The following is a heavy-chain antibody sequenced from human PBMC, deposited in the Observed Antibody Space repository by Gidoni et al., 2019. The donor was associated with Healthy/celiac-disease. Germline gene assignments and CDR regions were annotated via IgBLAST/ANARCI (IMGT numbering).Heavy chain of an antibody. D-gene: IGHD4-4*01. CDR2: IYYSGST. CDR3: ARAPRSLTVTTTYYFDY. CDR1: GGSISSYY. Sequence: QVQLQESGPGLVKPSETLSLTCTVSGGSISSYYWSWIRQPPGKGLEWIGYIYYSGSTNYNPPLKSRVTISVDTSKNQFSLKLSSVTAADTAVYYCARAPRSLTVTTTYYFDYWGQGTLVTVSS. J-gene: IGHJ4*02. V-gene: IGHV4-59*01.